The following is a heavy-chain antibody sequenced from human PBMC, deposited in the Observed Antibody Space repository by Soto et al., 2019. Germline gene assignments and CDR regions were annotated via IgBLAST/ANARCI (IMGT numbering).Heavy chain of an antibody. CDR3: AKVRADYYYGSGPFDY. J-gene: IGHJ4*02. D-gene: IGHD3-10*01. CDR1: GFTFSSYG. Sequence: QVQLVESGGGVVQPGRSLRLSCAASGFTFSSYGMHWVRQAPGKGLEWVALISSDGSNKYYADSVKGRFTISRDNSKNTLYLQMHTLSAEDTAVYYCAKVRADYYYGSGPFDYWGQGTLVTVSS. V-gene: IGHV3-30*18. CDR2: ISSDGSNK.